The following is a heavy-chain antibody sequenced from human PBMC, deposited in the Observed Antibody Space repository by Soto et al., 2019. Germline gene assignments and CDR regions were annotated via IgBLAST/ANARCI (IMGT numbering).Heavy chain of an antibody. Sequence: QITLKESGPALVKPTQTLTLTCTFSGFSLSTSGVGVGWIRQPPGKALELLALIYWDDDKRYSPSLKSRFTIPKDTSKNQVVLTMTNMDPVDTATYYCARSIAARPVLGALDMWGKGTMVTVSS. CDR3: ARSIAARPVLGALDM. V-gene: IGHV2-5*02. J-gene: IGHJ3*02. CDR1: GFSLSTSGVG. CDR2: IYWDDDK. D-gene: IGHD6-6*01.